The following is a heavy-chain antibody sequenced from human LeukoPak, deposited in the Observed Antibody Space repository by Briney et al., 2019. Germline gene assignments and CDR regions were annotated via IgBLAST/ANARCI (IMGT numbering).Heavy chain of an antibody. D-gene: IGHD2-2*01. CDR2: IYPGDSDT. J-gene: IGHJ3*02. V-gene: IGHV5-51*01. Sequence: GESLKIFCRGSGYNFTHYWIGLSGQMPGKGLEWMGIIYPGDSDTRYSPSFQGQVTISADKSISTAYLQWSSLKASDTAMYYYTNRYCSTTSCPCPKEPDAFDIWGQGTMVTVPS. CDR3: TNRYCSTTSCPCPKEPDAFDI. CDR1: GYNFTHYW.